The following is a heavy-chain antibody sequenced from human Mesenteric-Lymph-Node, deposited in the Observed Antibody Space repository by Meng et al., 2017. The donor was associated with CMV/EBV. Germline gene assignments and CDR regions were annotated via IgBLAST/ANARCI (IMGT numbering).Heavy chain of an antibody. CDR2: INHSGST. Sequence: ESLKISCAVYGGSFSGYYWSWIRQPPGKGLEWIGEINHSGSTNYNPSLKSRVTISVDTSKNQFSLKLSSVTAADTAVYYCARKNSYGYYFDYWGQGTLVTVSS. D-gene: IGHD5-18*01. CDR3: ARKNSYGYYFDY. CDR1: GGSFSGYY. J-gene: IGHJ4*02. V-gene: IGHV4-34*01.